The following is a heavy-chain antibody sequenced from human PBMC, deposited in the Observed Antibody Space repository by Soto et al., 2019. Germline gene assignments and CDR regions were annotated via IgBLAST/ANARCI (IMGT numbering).Heavy chain of an antibody. D-gene: IGHD3-22*01. Sequence: GGSLRLSCAASGFTFSDYYMSWIRQAPGKGLEWVSYISSSGSTIYYADSVNGRFTISMDSSKNSLYLQMNSLRAEDTAVYYCARVVYRGYYSDYWGQGTPVTVSS. J-gene: IGHJ4*02. CDR1: GFTFSDYY. CDR2: ISSSGSTI. V-gene: IGHV3-11*01. CDR3: ARVVYRGYYSDY.